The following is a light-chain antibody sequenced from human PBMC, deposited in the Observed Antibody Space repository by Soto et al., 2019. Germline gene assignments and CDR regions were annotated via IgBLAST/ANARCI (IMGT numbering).Light chain of an antibody. J-gene: IGKJ1*01. CDR2: DAS. V-gene: IGKV1-27*01. CDR3: LRHNSAPPT. CDR1: QGISNY. Sequence: DIPMTQSPSSLSASAGDRVTITCRANQGISNYLAWYQQKPGKVPKVLVYDASTLQSGVPSRFSGSGSGTDLPLPISRLQPEDVATYYCLRHNSAPPTFGQGTKLEI.